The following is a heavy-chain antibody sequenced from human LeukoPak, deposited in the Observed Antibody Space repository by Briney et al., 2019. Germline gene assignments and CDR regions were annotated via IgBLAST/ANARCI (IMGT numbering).Heavy chain of an antibody. CDR2: IIPIFGTA. J-gene: IGHJ5*02. CDR1: RVTFRRYA. D-gene: IGHD3-10*01. Sequence: SVKVSCKASRVTFRRYAISWVRQATGQGLEWMGGIIPIFGTAPYAQKFPGRVTITAEKSPRTAYTGRSSLRSGDTVLYYCARGYGGSGSYYHGSLTNWFDPWGQGTLVTVSS. V-gene: IGHV1-69*06. CDR3: ARGYGGSGSYYHGSLTNWFDP.